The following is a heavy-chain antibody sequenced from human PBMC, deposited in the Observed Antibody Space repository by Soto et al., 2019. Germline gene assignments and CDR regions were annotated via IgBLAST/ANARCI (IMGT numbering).Heavy chain of an antibody. CDR1: GGSISSGGYY. CDR3: ARSVDP. Sequence: QVQLQESGPGLVKPSQTLSLTCTVSGGSISSGGYYWSWIRQHPGKGLEWIGYIFYSGTTCYNPSLXSXXTISVDKSKNQFSLKLSSVTAAHTAVYYCARSVDPWGQGTLVTVSS. CDR2: IFYSGTT. V-gene: IGHV4-31*03. J-gene: IGHJ5*02.